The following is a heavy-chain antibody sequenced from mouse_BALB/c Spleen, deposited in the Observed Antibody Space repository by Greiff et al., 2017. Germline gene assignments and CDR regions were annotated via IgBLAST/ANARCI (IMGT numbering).Heavy chain of an antibody. V-gene: IGHV5-6*01. J-gene: IGHJ4*01. D-gene: IGHD2-2*01. CDR1: GFTFSSYG. CDR3: ARQGGYGYDEAMDY. CDR2: ISSGGSYT. Sequence: VQLKESGGDLVKPGGSLKLSCAASGFTFSSYGMSWVRQTPDKRLEWVATISSGGSYTYYPDSVKGRFTISRDNAKNTLYLQMSSLKSEDTAMYYCARQGGYGYDEAMDYWGQGTSVTVSS.